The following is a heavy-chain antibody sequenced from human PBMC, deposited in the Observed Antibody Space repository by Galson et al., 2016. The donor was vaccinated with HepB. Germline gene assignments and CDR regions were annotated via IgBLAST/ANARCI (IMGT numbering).Heavy chain of an antibody. D-gene: IGHD3-22*01. V-gene: IGHV4-39*01. CDR1: AGSTRSTNYY. Sequence: TLSLTCTVSAGSTRSTNYYWGWIRQPPGKGLEWIGTIYYSGSTYYNPSLKSRVTISVDTSKNQFSLKLSSVTASDTAVYYCVRHPTYYDDSSVYGQYYYYYVDGWCKRDHGHRLL. J-gene: IGHJ6*03. CDR3: VRHPTYYDDSSVYGQYYYYYVDG. CDR2: IYYSGST.